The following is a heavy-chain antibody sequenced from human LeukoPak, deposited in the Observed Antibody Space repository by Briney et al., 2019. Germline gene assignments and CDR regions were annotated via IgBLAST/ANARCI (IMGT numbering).Heavy chain of an antibody. V-gene: IGHV3-11*04. Sequence: GGSLRLSCAASGFTFSDYYMSWIRQAPGKGLECVSYISSSAYTIDYADSVKGRFTISRDNANNSLYLQMNSLRAEDTAVYYCARVSTMVRRGMDVWGQGTTVTVSS. J-gene: IGHJ6*02. D-gene: IGHD3-10*01. CDR1: GFTFSDYY. CDR2: ISSSAYTI. CDR3: ARVSTMVRRGMDV.